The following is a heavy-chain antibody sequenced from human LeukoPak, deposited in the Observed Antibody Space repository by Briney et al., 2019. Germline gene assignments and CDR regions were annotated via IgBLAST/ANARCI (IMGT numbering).Heavy chain of an antibody. CDR3: AKGDGYNLYYFDY. CDR2: ISGGGSYT. V-gene: IGHV3-23*01. D-gene: IGHD5-24*01. J-gene: IGHJ4*02. Sequence: PGGSLRLSCAASGFTFNNYAMSWVRQAPGKGLEWVSAISGGGSYTYYADSVKGRFTISRDNSKNTLYLQMNSLRAEDTAVYYCAKGDGYNLYYFDYWGQGTLVTVSS. CDR1: GFTFNNYA.